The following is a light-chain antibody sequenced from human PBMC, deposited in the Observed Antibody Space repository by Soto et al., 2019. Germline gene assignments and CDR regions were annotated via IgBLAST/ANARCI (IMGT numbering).Light chain of an antibody. CDR2: WAS. CDR3: QQYYITPLT. CDR1: QSVLYSSDNKNY. V-gene: IGKV4-1*01. J-gene: IGKJ4*01. Sequence: DIVMTQSPDSLAVSLGERATINCKSSQSVLYSSDNKNYLAWYQQKPGQPPKLLIYWASTRESGVPDRFSASGSGTDFTLTISSLQAEDVEVYYCQQYYITPLTFGGGTKVDIK.